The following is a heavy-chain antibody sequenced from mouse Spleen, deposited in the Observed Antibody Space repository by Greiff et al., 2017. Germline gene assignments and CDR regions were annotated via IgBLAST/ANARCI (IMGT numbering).Heavy chain of an antibody. V-gene: IGHV5-6-5*01. Sequence: EVNVVESGGGLVKPGGSLKLSCAASGFTFSSYAMSWVRQTPEKRLEWVASISSGGSTYYPDSVKGRFTISRDNARNILYLQMSSLRSEDTAMYYCARGYYGVDYWGQGTTLTVSS. CDR2: ISSGGST. CDR1: GFTFSSYA. CDR3: ARGYYGVDY. J-gene: IGHJ2*01. D-gene: IGHD1-1*01.